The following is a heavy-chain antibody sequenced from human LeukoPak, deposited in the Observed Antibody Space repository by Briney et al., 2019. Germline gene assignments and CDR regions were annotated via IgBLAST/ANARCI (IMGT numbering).Heavy chain of an antibody. V-gene: IGHV4-4*07. CDR1: GGSISSYY. CDR2: IYTSGST. D-gene: IGHD3-3*01. Sequence: SETLSLTCTVSGGSISSYYWSWIRQPAGKGLEWIGRIYTSGSTNYNPSLKSRVTISVDTSKNQFSLKLSSVTAADTAVYYCARQLVEYYDFWSGQENAFDIWGQGTMVTVSS. J-gene: IGHJ3*02. CDR3: ARQLVEYYDFWSGQENAFDI.